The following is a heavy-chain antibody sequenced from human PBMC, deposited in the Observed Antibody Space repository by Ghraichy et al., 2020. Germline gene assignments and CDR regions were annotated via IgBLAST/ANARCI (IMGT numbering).Heavy chain of an antibody. V-gene: IGHV4-34*01. Sequence: SETLSLTCAVYGGSFSGYYWSWIRQPPGKGLEWIGEINHSGSTNYNPSLKSRVTISVDTSKNQFSLKLSSVTAADTAVYYCARGPHSSSWYYNWFDPWGQGTLVTVSS. CDR1: GGSFSGYY. J-gene: IGHJ5*02. D-gene: IGHD6-13*01. CDR3: ARGPHSSSWYYNWFDP. CDR2: INHSGST.